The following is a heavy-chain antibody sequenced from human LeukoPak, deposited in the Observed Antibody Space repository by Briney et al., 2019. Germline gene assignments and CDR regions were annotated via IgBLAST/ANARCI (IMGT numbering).Heavy chain of an antibody. CDR2: ISAYNGNT. V-gene: IGHV1-18*01. J-gene: IGHJ4*02. Sequence: ASVKVSCKASGYTFTSYGISWVRQAPGQGLEWMGWISAYNGNTNYAQKLQGRVTMTTDTSTSTAYMELRSLRSDDTAVYYCARYLSYYDSSGIDDYWGQGTLVTVSS. CDR3: ARYLSYYDSSGIDDY. CDR1: GYTFTSYG. D-gene: IGHD3-22*01.